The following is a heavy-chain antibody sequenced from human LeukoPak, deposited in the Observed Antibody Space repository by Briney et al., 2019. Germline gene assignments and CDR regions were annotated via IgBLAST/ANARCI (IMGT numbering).Heavy chain of an antibody. CDR3: ARCFPVSIAAAGTPGDYYYGMDV. CDR1: GGSISSGGYY. Sequence: SQTLSLTCTVSGGSISSGGYYWSWIRQHPGKGLEWIGYIYYSGSTYYNPSLKSRVTISVDTSKNQFSLKLSSVTAADTAVYYCARCFPVSIAAAGTPGDYYYGMDVWGQGTTVTVSS. D-gene: IGHD6-13*01. CDR2: IYYSGST. J-gene: IGHJ6*02. V-gene: IGHV4-31*03.